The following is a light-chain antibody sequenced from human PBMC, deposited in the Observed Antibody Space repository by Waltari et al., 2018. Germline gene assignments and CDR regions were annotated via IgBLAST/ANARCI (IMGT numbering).Light chain of an antibody. CDR1: SRALGNYNL. J-gene: IGLJ2*01. CDR3: CSYAGSAISV. CDR2: DVN. V-gene: IGLV2-23*02. Sequence: QSVMTQTATVSGSPAPAIPIPCTGTSRALGNYNLVSWYQQHPGKAPTLIIYDVNKRPSGVSNRFSGSKSGNTASLTISGLQAADEADYYCCSYAGSAISVFSGGTKLTVL.